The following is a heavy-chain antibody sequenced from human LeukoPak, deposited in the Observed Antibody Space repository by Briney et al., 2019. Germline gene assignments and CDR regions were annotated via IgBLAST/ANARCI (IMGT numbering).Heavy chain of an antibody. Sequence: GGSLRLSCAASGFTFSNAWRSWVRQAPGKGLEWVGRIKSKTEGGTTDYAAPVKGRFAISRDDSRNTLYLQMNSLKIDDTAVYYCIVISLGYWGQGTLVTVSS. J-gene: IGHJ4*01. CDR2: IKSKTEGGTT. CDR1: GFTFSNAW. V-gene: IGHV3-15*01. CDR3: IVISLGY. D-gene: IGHD3-16*02.